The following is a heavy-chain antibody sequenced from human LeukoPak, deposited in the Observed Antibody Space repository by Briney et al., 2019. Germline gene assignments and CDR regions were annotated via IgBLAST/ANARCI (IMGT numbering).Heavy chain of an antibody. CDR2: VWYDEGEK. CDR3: WKGSIFRDGGYLDS. Sequence: GGSLRLSCAASGFTFSSYGLHWVRQAPGKGLEWVAIVWYDEGEKHYADSVQGRFTISRDNSKNTVSLQMNILVADGTAVYYWWKGSIFRDGGYLDSWGQGTLVTVSS. V-gene: IGHV3-33*06. CDR1: GFTFSSYG. D-gene: IGHD2-21*01. J-gene: IGHJ5*01.